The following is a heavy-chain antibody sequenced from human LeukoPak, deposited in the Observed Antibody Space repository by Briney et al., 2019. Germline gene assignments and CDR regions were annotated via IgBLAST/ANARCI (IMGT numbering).Heavy chain of an antibody. V-gene: IGHV3-48*03. Sequence: GGSLRLSCAASGFTFSSYEMNWVRQAPGKGLEWVSYLSSSGSTIYYADSVKGRFTISRDNAKNSLYLQMNSLRAEDTAVYYCVAKRRIAVAGTGTWYYFDYWGQGTLVTV. CDR1: GFTFSSYE. J-gene: IGHJ4*02. D-gene: IGHD6-19*01. CDR3: VAKRRIAVAGTGTWYYFDY. CDR2: LSSSGSTI.